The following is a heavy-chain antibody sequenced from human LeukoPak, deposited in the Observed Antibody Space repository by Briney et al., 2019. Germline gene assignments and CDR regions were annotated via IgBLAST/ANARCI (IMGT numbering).Heavy chain of an antibody. CDR1: GGSISSYY. CDR3: ARAPTTYSGGYPGYLCY. CDR2: IYYSGST. V-gene: IGHV4-59*01. Sequence: PSETLSLTCTVSGGSISSYYWSWIRQPPGKGLEWIGYIYYSGSTNYNPSLKSRVTISVDTSKNQFSLKLRSVTAADTAVYYCARAPTTYSGGYPGYLCYWGQGTLVTVSS. D-gene: IGHD1-26*01. J-gene: IGHJ4*02.